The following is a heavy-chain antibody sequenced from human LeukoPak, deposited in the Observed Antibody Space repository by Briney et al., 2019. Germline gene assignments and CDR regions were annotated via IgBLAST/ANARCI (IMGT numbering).Heavy chain of an antibody. V-gene: IGHV4-34*01. CDR2: INHSGST. Sequence: PSETLSLTCAVYGGSFSGYYWSWIRQPPGKGLEWIGEINHSGSTNYNPSLKSRVTISVDTSKNQFSLKLSSVTAADTAVYYCARGRLLGSGWYAGRGHYWFDPWGQGTLVTVSS. CDR1: GGSFSGYY. D-gene: IGHD6-19*01. CDR3: ARGRLLGSGWYAGRGHYWFDP. J-gene: IGHJ5*02.